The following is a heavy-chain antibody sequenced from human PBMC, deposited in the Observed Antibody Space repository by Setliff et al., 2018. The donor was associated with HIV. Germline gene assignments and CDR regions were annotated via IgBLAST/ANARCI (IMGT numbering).Heavy chain of an antibody. V-gene: IGHV1-18*01. CDR2: ISPYTGNT. CDR3: ARARLQGIVTAVGPRDNCLDP. D-gene: IGHD1-26*01. J-gene: IGHJ5*02. Sequence: GASVKVSCKASGYSFINYGIRWVRQAPGQGPEWMGWISPYTGNTDYAPRLLGRVTMTTDTSTSTAYLELRSLTSDDTAVYYCARARLQGIVTAVGPRDNCLDPWGQGTRVTVSS. CDR1: GYSFINYG.